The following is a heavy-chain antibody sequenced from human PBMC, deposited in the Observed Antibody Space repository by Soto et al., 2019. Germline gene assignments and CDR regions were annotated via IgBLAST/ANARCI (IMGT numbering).Heavy chain of an antibody. CDR1: GYTFTSYA. CDR2: INAGNGNT. J-gene: IGHJ5*02. CDR3: ARGAARLKRPSRKGWCDP. Sequence: ASVKVSCKASGYTFTSYAMHWVRQAPGQRLEWMGWINAGNGNTKYSQKFQGRVTITRDTSASTAYMELSSLRSEDTAVYYCARGAARLKRPSRKGWCDPWGQGTLVTVST. D-gene: IGHD6-6*01. V-gene: IGHV1-3*01.